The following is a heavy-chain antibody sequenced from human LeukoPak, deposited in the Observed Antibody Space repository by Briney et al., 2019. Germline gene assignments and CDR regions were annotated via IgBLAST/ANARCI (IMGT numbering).Heavy chain of an antibody. CDR1: GFTFIRHW. D-gene: IGHD2-15*01. V-gene: IGHV3-74*01. CDR2: TNSDETTI. J-gene: IGHJ4*02. Sequence: GGSLRLSCAASGFTFIRHWMHWVRQAPGKRLVWVSRTNSDETTIDYADSVKGRFTSSRDNVKNTVYLQMNSLRAEDTAVYYCIRALSGSEDYWGQGTLVTVSS. CDR3: IRALSGSEDY.